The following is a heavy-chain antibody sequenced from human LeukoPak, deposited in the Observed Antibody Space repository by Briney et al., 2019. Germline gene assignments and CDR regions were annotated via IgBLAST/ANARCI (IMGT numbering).Heavy chain of an antibody. J-gene: IGHJ4*02. CDR1: GGSVNSNIDY. CDR3: ARDPH. V-gene: IGHV4-61*01. CDR2: IPYSGGT. Sequence: MSSETLSLTCTVSGGSVNSNIDYWSWIRQPPGKGLEWIGFIPYSGGTNYNPSLKSRVTISIDTSRNQFSLKLSSVTAADTAVYYCARDPHLGQGTLVTVSP.